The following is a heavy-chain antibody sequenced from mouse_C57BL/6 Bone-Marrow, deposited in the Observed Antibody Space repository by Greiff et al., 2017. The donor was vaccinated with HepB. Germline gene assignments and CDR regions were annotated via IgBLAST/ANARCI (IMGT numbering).Heavy chain of an antibody. CDR1: GFTFSSYG. D-gene: IGHD1-1*01. V-gene: IGHV5-6*01. J-gene: IGHJ4*01. Sequence: VHVKQSGGDLVKPGGSLKLSCAASGFTFSSYGMSWVRQTPDKRLEWVATISSGGSYTYYPDSVKGRFTISIDNAKNTLYLQMSSLKSEDTAMYYCARHYYGSSYDAMDYWGQGTAVTVSS. CDR3: ARHYYGSSYDAMDY. CDR2: ISSGGSYT.